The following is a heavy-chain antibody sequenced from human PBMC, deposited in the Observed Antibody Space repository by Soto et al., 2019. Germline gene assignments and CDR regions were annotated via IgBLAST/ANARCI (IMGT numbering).Heavy chain of an antibody. CDR2: MNPNSGNT. Sequence: QVQLVQSGAEVKKPGASVKVSCKASGYTFTSYDINWVRQATGQGLEWMGWMNPNSGNTGYAQKLQGRVTMTRNTSISTAYMELSSLRSEDTAVYYCARGDYDFWSGNYYYYGMDVWGQGTTVTVSS. J-gene: IGHJ6*02. CDR1: GYTFTSYD. CDR3: ARGDYDFWSGNYYYYGMDV. V-gene: IGHV1-8*01. D-gene: IGHD3-3*01.